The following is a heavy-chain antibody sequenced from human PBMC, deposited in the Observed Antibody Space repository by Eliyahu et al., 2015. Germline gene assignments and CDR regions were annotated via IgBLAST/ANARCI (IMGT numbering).Heavy chain of an antibody. CDR2: IKSRANGGAT. V-gene: IGHV3-15*01. CDR3: TPATYNWDDATPFDY. Sequence: EVQLVESGGDLVKPGGSLRLSCAASGFTFNTAWMSWVRQAPGKGLEWVGRIKSRANGGATDYAAPVKGRFTISRDDSKNILYMQMNSLKAEDTAVYYCTPATYNWDDATPFDYWGQGTLVTVSS. J-gene: IGHJ4*02. CDR1: GFTFNTAW. D-gene: IGHD1-1*01.